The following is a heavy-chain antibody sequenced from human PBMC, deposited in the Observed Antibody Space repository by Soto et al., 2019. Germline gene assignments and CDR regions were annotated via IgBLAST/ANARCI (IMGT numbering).Heavy chain of an antibody. CDR3: ARFVTSSSWTSDSVYMDV. CDR2: IYYSGST. Sequence: LSETLSLTCTVSGGSISSSSYYWGWIRQPPGKGLEWIGSIYYSGSTYYNPSLKSRVTISVDTSKNQFSLKLSSVTAADTAVYYCARFVTSSSWTSDSVYMDVWGKGTTVTVSS. J-gene: IGHJ6*03. CDR1: GGSISSSSYY. D-gene: IGHD6-13*01. V-gene: IGHV4-39*01.